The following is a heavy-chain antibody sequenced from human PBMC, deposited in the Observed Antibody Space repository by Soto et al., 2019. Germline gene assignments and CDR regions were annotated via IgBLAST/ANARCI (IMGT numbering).Heavy chain of an antibody. D-gene: IGHD2-15*01. V-gene: IGHV3-30*18. J-gene: IGHJ6*02. CDR3: AKDLSGARWYYDALDV. CDR1: GFTFSTHG. CDR2: TSYDGTNK. Sequence: PGGSLRLSCEVSGFTFSTHGMHWVRQAPGKGLEWVAGTSYDGTNKYYARSVQGRFTISRENSKKTLYLQMNSLRTEDTAVYYCAKDLSGARWYYDALDVWGQGTTVTVSS.